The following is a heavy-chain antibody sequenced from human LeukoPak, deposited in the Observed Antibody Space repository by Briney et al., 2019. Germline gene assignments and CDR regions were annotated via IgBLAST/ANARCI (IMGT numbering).Heavy chain of an antibody. Sequence: PSETLSLTCTVSGGSISGGSYYWRWIRQPAGKGLEWIGRIYTSGSTNYNPTLKSRVTISVDTSKNQFSPKLSSVTAADTAVSYCARDKVVRQTFCNTTSCHSNWFDPSGEGSLVTVHS. D-gene: IGHD2-2*01. V-gene: IGHV4-61*02. J-gene: IGHJ5*02. CDR1: GGSISGGSYY. CDR3: ARDKVVRQTFCNTTSCHSNWFDP. CDR2: IYTSGST.